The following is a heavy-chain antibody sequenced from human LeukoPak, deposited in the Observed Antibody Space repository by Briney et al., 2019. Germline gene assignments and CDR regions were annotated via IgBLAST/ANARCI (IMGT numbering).Heavy chain of an antibody. CDR1: GYTFTNYY. Sequence: GASVKVSCKASGYTFTNYYMHWVRQAPGQGLEWMGIINPSGGSTSYAQKFQGRVTMTRDTSTSTVYMELSSLRAEDTAVYYCAKDGPRRIPYYMDVWGKGTTVTISS. CDR3: AKDGPRRIPYYMDV. CDR2: INPSGGST. V-gene: IGHV1-46*01. D-gene: IGHD3-16*01. J-gene: IGHJ6*03.